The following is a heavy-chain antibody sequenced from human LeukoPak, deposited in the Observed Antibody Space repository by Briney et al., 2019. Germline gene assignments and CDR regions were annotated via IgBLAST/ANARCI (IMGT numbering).Heavy chain of an antibody. V-gene: IGHV4-31*03. CDR1: GGSISSGGYY. J-gene: IGHJ4*02. Sequence: SETLSLTCTVSGGSISSGGYYWSWIRQHPGKGLEWIGYIYYSGSTYYNPSLKSRVTISVDTSKNQFSLKLSSVTAADTAVYYCAREMEGDYGSGTFFDLWGQGNMVTVSS. CDR3: AREMEGDYGSGTFFDL. D-gene: IGHD3-10*01. CDR2: IYYSGST.